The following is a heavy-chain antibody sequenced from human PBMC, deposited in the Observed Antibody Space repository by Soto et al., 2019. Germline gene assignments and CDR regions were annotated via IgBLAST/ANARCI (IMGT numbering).Heavy chain of an antibody. CDR2: IYPGDSDT. D-gene: IGHD3-10*01. V-gene: IGHV5-51*01. J-gene: IGHJ6*02. Sequence: PGESLKISCKGSGYSFTSYWIGWVRQMPGKGLEWKGIIYPGDSDTRYSPSFQGQVTISADKSISTAYLQWSSLKASDTAMYHCARRPLLWFGSLLGVYGLDVWGQGTTVTVSS. CDR1: GYSFTSYW. CDR3: ARRPLLWFGSLLGVYGLDV.